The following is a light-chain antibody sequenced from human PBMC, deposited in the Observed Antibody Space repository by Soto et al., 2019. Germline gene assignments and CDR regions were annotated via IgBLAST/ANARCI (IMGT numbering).Light chain of an antibody. J-gene: IGLJ1*01. CDR1: SSDVGGYNY. Sequence: QSALTQPASVSGSPGQSITISCTGTSSDVGGYNYVSWYQQHPGKDPKLMIYEVSNRPSGVYNRFSGSKSGNTASLTIAGLQAEYEADYYCSSYTSSPTHVFGTGTKVTVL. CDR3: SSYTSSPTHV. CDR2: EVS. V-gene: IGLV2-14*01.